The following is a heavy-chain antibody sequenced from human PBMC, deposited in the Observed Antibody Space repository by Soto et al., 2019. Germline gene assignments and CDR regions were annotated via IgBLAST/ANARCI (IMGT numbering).Heavy chain of an antibody. CDR2: IKQDGIEK. J-gene: IGHJ4*02. V-gene: IGHV3-7*03. CDR1: GFSFSSYW. Sequence: VQLVESGGGLVQPGGSLRLSCAASGFSFSSYWMSWVRQAPGKGLEWVANIKQDGIEKDYVDSVKGRFTISRDNAKNSLYLQMNSLRAEDTAMYYCGRGYARLDYWGQGTLVTVSS. D-gene: IGHD2-2*01. CDR3: GRGYARLDY.